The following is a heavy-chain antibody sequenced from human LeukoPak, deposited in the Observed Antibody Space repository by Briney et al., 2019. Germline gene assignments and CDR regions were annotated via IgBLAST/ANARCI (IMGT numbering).Heavy chain of an antibody. V-gene: IGHV3-49*04. CDR2: IRSKTYGGTT. CDR3: TRGRSFVQH. Sequence: GGSLRLSCTVSGFTFGDYDMSWVRQAPGKGLEWVGFIRSKTYGGTTQYAASVKGRFTISRDDSKSIAYLQMNSLKTEDTAVYYCTRGRSFVQHWGQGTLVTVSS. CDR1: GFTFGDYD. D-gene: IGHD3-10*01. J-gene: IGHJ1*01.